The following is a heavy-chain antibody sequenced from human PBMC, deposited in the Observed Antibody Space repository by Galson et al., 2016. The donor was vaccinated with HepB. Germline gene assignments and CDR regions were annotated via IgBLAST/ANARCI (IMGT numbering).Heavy chain of an antibody. V-gene: IGHV1-2*06. D-gene: IGHD4-17*01. CDR3: ARVTVTNLDY. CDR1: GYTFSGNY. CDR2: INPNSGGS. J-gene: IGHJ4*02. Sequence: SVKVSCKASGYTFSGNYMHWVRQAPGQGPEWLGRINPNSGGSNYAQNFQGRVTMTRDTSISTAYMELSRLRSDDAAIYYCARVTVTNLDYWGQGTLVTVSS.